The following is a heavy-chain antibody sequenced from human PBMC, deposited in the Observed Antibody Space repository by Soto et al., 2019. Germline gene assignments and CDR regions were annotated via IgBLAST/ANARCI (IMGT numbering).Heavy chain of an antibody. J-gene: IGHJ4*02. V-gene: IGHV3-23*01. Sequence: ETLSLTCTVSGGSISSYYWSWIRQPPGKGLEWVSAISASGGSTYYADSVKGRFTISRDNSKNTLYLQMNSLRVEDTAIYYCGRDLGDRDTVDYWGQGTLVTVSS. CDR1: GGSISSYY. CDR3: GRDLGDRDTVDY. CDR2: ISASGGST. D-gene: IGHD2-8*02.